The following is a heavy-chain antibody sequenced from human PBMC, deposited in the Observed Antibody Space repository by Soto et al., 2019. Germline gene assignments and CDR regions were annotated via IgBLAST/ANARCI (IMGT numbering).Heavy chain of an antibody. CDR3: ARGMPKGGSSGWH. V-gene: IGHV3-21*01. CDR2: ISSSSSYI. D-gene: IGHD6-19*01. CDR1: GFTFSSYS. J-gene: IGHJ4*02. Sequence: EVQLVESGGGLVKPGGSLRLSCAASGFTFSSYSMNWVRQAPGKGLEWVSSISSSSSYIYYADSVEGRFTNSRNNDKNSLHLQMNSRRAEDKAVYYCARGMPKGGSSGWHWGQGTLVTVSS.